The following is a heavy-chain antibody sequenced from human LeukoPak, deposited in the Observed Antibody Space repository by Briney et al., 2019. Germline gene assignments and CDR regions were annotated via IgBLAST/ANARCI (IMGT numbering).Heavy chain of an antibody. CDR1: GYSISNGYY. CDR2: ISTMSNYI. CDR3: SRDRLGGLDL. Sequence: PSETLSLTCTVSGYSISNGYYWGWIRQPPGKGLEWVSSISTMSNYIFYGDSVKGRFTISRDNAKNSVYLQMNSLRPEDTAVYYCSRDRLGGLDLWGQGTLVTVSS. J-gene: IGHJ5*02. D-gene: IGHD5-12*01. V-gene: IGHV3-21*01.